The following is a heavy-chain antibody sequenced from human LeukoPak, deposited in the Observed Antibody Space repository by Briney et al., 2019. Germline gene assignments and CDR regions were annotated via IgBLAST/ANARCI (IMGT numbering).Heavy chain of an antibody. V-gene: IGHV3-11*06. CDR2: ISDSSSYT. CDR1: GFTFSDYY. Sequence: GGSLRLSCAASGFTFSDYYMSWIRQAPGKGLEWVSYISDSSSYTNYADSVKGRFTISRDNAKNSLYLQMSSLRAEDTAVYFCARTGMFRVGYGMDVWGQGTTVTVSS. D-gene: IGHD3-10*02. CDR3: ARTGMFRVGYGMDV. J-gene: IGHJ6*02.